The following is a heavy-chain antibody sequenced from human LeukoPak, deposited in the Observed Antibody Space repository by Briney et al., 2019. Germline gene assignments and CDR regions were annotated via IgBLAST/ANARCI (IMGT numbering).Heavy chain of an antibody. V-gene: IGHV1-69*06. D-gene: IGHD2-15*01. J-gene: IGHJ3*02. Sequence: GSSVKVSGKASGGTFSSYAISWVRQAPGQGLEWMGGIIPIFGTANYAQKFQGRVTITADKSTSTAYMELSSLRSEDMAVYYCARGIEEDIVVVVAATPAGAFDIWGQGTMVTVSS. CDR2: IIPIFGTA. CDR3: ARGIEEDIVVVVAATPAGAFDI. CDR1: GGTFSSYA.